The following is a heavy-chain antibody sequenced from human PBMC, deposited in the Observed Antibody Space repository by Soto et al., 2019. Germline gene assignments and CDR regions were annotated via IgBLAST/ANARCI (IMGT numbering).Heavy chain of an antibody. CDR2: LSAYNGDT. D-gene: IGHD1-26*01. J-gene: IGHJ3*01. Sequence: QVQLVQSGAEVKKPGASVRVSCKTSGYTFINYGITWVRQAPGQGLEWMGWLSAYNGDTSSSEKLQDRFTMTTDTSTNTVYMDLRSLTSDDTAVYYCARGSAIVGGAEALEVWGQGTMVIVSS. CDR3: ARGSAIVGGAEALEV. CDR1: GYTFINYG. V-gene: IGHV1-18*01.